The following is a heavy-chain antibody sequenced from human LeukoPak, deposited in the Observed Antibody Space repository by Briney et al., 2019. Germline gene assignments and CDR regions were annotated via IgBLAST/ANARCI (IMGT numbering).Heavy chain of an antibody. D-gene: IGHD6-13*01. CDR1: GGSFSGYY. CDR2: INHSGST. Sequence: SETLSFTCAVYGGSFSGYYWSWIRQPPGKGLEWIGEINHSGSTNYNPSLKSRVTISVDTSKNQFSLKLSSVTAADTAVYYCARDVVAAAGTWDYWGQGTLVTVSS. CDR3: ARDVVAAAGTWDY. V-gene: IGHV4-34*01. J-gene: IGHJ4*02.